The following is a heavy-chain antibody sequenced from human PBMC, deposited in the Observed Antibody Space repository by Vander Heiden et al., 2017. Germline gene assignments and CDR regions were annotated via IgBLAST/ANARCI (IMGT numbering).Heavy chain of an antibody. Sequence: EVQLVESGGGLVKPGGSLRLSCAASGFTFSTAWMSWVGQAPGKGLEWVGRIKSKTDGGTTDYAAPVKGRFTISRDDSKNTLYLQMNSLKTEDTAVYYCTTDSSGSYRYYFDYWGQGTLVTVSS. J-gene: IGHJ4*02. CDR3: TTDSSGSYRYYFDY. CDR1: GFTFSTAW. V-gene: IGHV3-15*01. D-gene: IGHD1-26*01. CDR2: IKSKTDGGTT.